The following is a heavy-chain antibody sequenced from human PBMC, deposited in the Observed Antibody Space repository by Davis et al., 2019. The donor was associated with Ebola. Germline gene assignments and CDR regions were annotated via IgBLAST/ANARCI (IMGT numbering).Heavy chain of an antibody. J-gene: IGHJ4*02. Sequence: GGSLRLSCAASGFTFSSYGMHWVRQAPGKGLEWVAVISYDGSNKYYADSVKGRFTISRDNSKNTLYLQMNSLRAEDTAVYYCAKTDIVGTNDDWALPDYWGQGTLVTVSS. CDR3: AKTDIVGTNDDWALPDY. CDR1: GFTFSSYG. V-gene: IGHV3-30*18. D-gene: IGHD1-26*01. CDR2: ISYDGSNK.